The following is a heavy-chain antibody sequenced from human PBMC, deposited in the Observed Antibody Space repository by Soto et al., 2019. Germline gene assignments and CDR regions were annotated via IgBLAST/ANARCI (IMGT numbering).Heavy chain of an antibody. CDR2: IIPIVGTA. Sequence: QVQLVQSGAEVKKPGSSVKVSCKASGGTFSSYAISWVRQAPGQGLEWMGGIIPIVGTANYAQKFQGRVTITADKSTSTDYMELSSLRSEDTAVDYCARRSGYYNNWFEPWGQGSLVTVSS. CDR1: GGTFSSYA. CDR3: ARRSGYYNNWFEP. J-gene: IGHJ5*02. D-gene: IGHD3-3*01. V-gene: IGHV1-69*06.